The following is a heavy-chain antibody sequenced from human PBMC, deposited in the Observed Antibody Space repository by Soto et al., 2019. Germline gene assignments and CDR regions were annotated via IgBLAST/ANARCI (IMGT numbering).Heavy chain of an antibody. J-gene: IGHJ4*02. Sequence: QVQLVQSGAEVKKPGASVNVSCKASGYTFTYYAIVWVRQAPGQGLEWVGWISDDNGNTNYAQKLQDRVTMTIDTSTRTAYMELRRLTSDDTAVYYCAREAVAGYLDYWGQGTLVTVSS. V-gene: IGHV1-18*01. D-gene: IGHD6-19*01. CDR2: ISDDNGNT. CDR3: AREAVAGYLDY. CDR1: GYTFTYYA.